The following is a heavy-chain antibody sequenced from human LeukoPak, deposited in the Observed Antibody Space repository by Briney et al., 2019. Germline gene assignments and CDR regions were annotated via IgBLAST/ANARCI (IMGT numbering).Heavy chain of an antibody. CDR3: AKDKAFTIPTRGMDV. Sequence: GGSLRLSCAASGFTFSRYAMSWVRQAPGKGLEWVSTFGNSAHYADSVKGRFTISRDNSKNTLYLQMNSLRADDTAVYYCAKDKAFTIPTRGMDVWGQGTTVTVSS. CDR1: GFTFSRYA. CDR2: FGNSA. J-gene: IGHJ6*02. D-gene: IGHD3-3*01. V-gene: IGHV3-23*01.